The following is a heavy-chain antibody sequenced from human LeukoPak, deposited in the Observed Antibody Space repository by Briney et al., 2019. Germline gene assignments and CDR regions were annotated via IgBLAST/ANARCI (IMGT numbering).Heavy chain of an antibody. CDR2: ISYDGSNK. CDR3: ANSANLDY. CDR1: GFTFSSYG. V-gene: IGHV3-30*18. D-gene: IGHD4/OR15-4a*01. J-gene: IGHJ4*02. Sequence: GGSLRLSCAASGFTFSSYGMHGVRQAPGKGLEWVAVISYDGSNKYYADSVKGRFTISRDNSKNTLYLQMNSLRAEDTAVYYCANSANLDYWGQGTLVTVSS.